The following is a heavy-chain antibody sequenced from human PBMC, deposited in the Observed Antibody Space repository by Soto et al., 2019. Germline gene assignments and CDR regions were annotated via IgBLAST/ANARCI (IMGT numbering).Heavy chain of an antibody. J-gene: IGHJ5*02. CDR3: ARVRGSAFYANWFGT. D-gene: IGHD3-10*01. CDR2: IDPGDSYI. V-gene: IGHV5-10-1*01. CDR1: EGMFITFW. Sequence: RGAEGMFITFWGSRVLKKTGKGLEWMGRIDPGDSYINYSPSFQGHVTISVDNSISTAYLQFHSLKASDTAIYYCARVRGSAFYANWFGTPGQAILVTGYS.